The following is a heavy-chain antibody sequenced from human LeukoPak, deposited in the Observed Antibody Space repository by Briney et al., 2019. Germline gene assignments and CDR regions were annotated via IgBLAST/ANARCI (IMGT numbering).Heavy chain of an antibody. CDR3: ARARDYGDYVGAFDI. D-gene: IGHD4-17*01. V-gene: IGHV4-34*01. CDR2: INHSGST. Sequence: SETLALTCGVYGGSFSGYYWSWIRQPPGKGLEWIGEINHSGSTNYNPSLKSRVTISVDTSKNQFSLKLSSVTAADTAVYYCARARDYGDYVGAFDIWGQGTMVTVSS. J-gene: IGHJ3*02. CDR1: GGSFSGYY.